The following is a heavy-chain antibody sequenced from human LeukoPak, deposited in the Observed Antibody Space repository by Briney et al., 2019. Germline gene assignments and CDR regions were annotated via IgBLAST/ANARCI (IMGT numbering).Heavy chain of an antibody. CDR2: IYYSGST. CDR1: GDSISSSNDY. J-gene: IGHJ5*02. CDR3: ARLSSASWAWFDP. V-gene: IGHV4-39*01. D-gene: IGHD2-2*01. Sequence: KSSETLSLTCTVSGDSISSSNDYWGWIRQAPGKGLEWMGIIYYSGSTYYNPSLKSRVTISVDTSKNQFSLKLSSVTAADTAIYYCARLSSASWAWFDPWGRGTLVTASS.